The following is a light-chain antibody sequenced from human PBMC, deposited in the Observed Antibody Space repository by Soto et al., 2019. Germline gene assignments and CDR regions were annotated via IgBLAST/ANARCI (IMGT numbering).Light chain of an antibody. V-gene: IGKV3-15*01. CDR2: GAS. J-gene: IGKJ1*01. CDR1: QSVSSN. CDR3: QQYNNWPPKWT. Sequence: EIVMTQSPASLSVSPWERATLSCRASQSVSSNLAWYQQKPGKAPRLLIYGASNRATGIPARFSGSGSGTEFTLNISSLQSEDFAVYYCQQYNNWPPKWTCGQGTKVDIK.